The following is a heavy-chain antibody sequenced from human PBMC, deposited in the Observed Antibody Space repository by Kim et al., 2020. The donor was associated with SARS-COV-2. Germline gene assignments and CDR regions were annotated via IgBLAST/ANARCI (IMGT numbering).Heavy chain of an antibody. CDR1: GDSVSSNSAA. V-gene: IGHV6-1*01. Sequence: SQTLSLTCAISGDSVSSNSAAWNWIRQSPSRGLEWLGRTYYRSKWYNDYAVSVKSRITINPDTSKNQFSLQLNSVTPEDTAVYYCARDIGTRVGARYYYYYGMDVWGQGTTVTVSS. CDR3: ARDIGTRVGARYYYYYGMDV. CDR2: TYYRSKWYN. J-gene: IGHJ6*02. D-gene: IGHD1-26*01.